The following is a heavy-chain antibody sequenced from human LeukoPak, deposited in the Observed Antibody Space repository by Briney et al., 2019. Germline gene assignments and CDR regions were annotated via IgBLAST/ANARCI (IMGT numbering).Heavy chain of an antibody. V-gene: IGHV3-74*01. Sequence: GGSLRLSRAASGFTFRNYWMHWVRQAPGKGLVWVSRIDIDGSSTTYADSVKGRFTISRDNAKNTLFLQMNSLRAEDTAVYYCVRGSNYYFDYWGQGTLVTVSS. CDR1: GFTFRNYW. D-gene: IGHD1-26*01. CDR2: IDIDGSST. CDR3: VRGSNYYFDY. J-gene: IGHJ4*02.